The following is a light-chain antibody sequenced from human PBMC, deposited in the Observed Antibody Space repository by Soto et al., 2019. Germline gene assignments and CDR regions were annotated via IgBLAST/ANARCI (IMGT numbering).Light chain of an antibody. V-gene: IGKV3-15*01. CDR3: QQYNNWPPKT. Sequence: EIVMTQSPATLSVSPGERATLSCRASQSVSSNVAWYQQKPGQAPRLLIYGASTRATGIPARFSGSGSGTEFTLTISSLQSEYFAVYYCQQYNNWPPKTCGHGTKVEF. J-gene: IGKJ1*01. CDR1: QSVSSN. CDR2: GAS.